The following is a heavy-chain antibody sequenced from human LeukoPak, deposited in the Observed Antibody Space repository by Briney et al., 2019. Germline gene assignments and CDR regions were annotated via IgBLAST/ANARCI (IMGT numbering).Heavy chain of an antibody. V-gene: IGHV1-69*06. D-gene: IGHD1-14*01. Sequence: SVKVSCKASGGTFSSYAISWVRQAPGQGLEWMGGIIPIFGTANYAQKFQGRVTITADKSTSTAYMELSSLRSEDTAVYYCARVGPWVNPDYYYYYMDVWGKGTTVTVSS. CDR2: IIPIFGTA. CDR1: GGTFSSYA. CDR3: ARVGPWVNPDYYYYYMDV. J-gene: IGHJ6*03.